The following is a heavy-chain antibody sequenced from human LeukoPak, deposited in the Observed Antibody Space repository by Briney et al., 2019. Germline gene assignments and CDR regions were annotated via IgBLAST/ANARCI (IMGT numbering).Heavy chain of an antibody. CDR2: IRSKAYGGTT. V-gene: IGHV3-49*04. CDR3: TRARASYYFDY. Sequence: GRALRLSCTASGFTFGDYAMSRVRQAPGKGLEWVGFIRSKAYGGTTEYAASVKGRFTISRDDSRSIAYLQMSSLKTEDTAVYYCTRARASYYFDYWGQGTLVTVSS. D-gene: IGHD3-10*01. CDR1: GFTFGDYA. J-gene: IGHJ4*02.